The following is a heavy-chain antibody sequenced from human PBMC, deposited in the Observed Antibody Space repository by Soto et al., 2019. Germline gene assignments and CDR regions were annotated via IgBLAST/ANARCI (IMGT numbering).Heavy chain of an antibody. D-gene: IGHD4-17*01. Sequence: QVQLQESGPGLVKPSQTLSLTCTVSGGSISSGDYYWSWIRQPPGEGLEWIGYIHYSGSTYYSPSLKSRVTISVDTSKNQFSLKLSSVTAADTAVYFCARVEAPTVTTGFDHWGQGTQVTVSS. CDR2: IHYSGST. CDR3: ARVEAPTVTTGFDH. CDR1: GGSISSGDYY. V-gene: IGHV4-30-4*01. J-gene: IGHJ4*02.